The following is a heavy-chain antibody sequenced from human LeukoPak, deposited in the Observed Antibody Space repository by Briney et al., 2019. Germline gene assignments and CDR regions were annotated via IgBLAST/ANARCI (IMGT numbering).Heavy chain of an antibody. V-gene: IGHV3-23*01. CDR1: GFTFSSYG. J-gene: IGHJ4*02. CDR2: ISGSGGST. Sequence: GGSLRLSCAASGFTFSSYGMSWVRQAPGKGLEWVSSISGSGGSTYYADSVKGRFTISRDNSKNTLYLQMNSLRAEDTAVYYCARRSGIAVAGAFDYWGQGTLVTVSS. D-gene: IGHD6-19*01. CDR3: ARRSGIAVAGAFDY.